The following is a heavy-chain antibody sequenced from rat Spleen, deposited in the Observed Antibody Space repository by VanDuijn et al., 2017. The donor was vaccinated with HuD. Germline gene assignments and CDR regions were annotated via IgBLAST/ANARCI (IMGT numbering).Heavy chain of an antibody. CDR2: ISYDGSKT. CDR1: GFTFSDFY. J-gene: IGHJ1*01. V-gene: IGHV5-20*01. CDR3: TTVVGDSYWYFDF. D-gene: IGHD4-2*01. Sequence: EVQLVESDGGLVQPGRSLKLSCAASGFTFSDFYMAWVRQAPTKGLEWVATISYDGSKTYYRDSVKGRFTISRDNARNTLNLHMDSLRSEDTAVYYCTTVVGDSYWYFDFWGPGTMVTVSS.